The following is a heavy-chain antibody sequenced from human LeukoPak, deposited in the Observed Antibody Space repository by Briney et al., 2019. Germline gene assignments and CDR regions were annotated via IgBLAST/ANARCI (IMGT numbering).Heavy chain of an antibody. CDR1: GGSISSSSYY. D-gene: IGHD6-6*01. CDR3: ARQHRPSGWYSSSSLDY. J-gene: IGHJ4*02. Sequence: PSETLSLTCTVSGGSISSSSYYWGWIRQPPGKGLEWIGRSYYSGSTYYNPSLKSRDTISVDTSKNQFSLKLSSVTAADTAVYYCARQHRPSGWYSSSSLDYWGQGTLVTVSS. CDR2: SYYSGST. V-gene: IGHV4-39*01.